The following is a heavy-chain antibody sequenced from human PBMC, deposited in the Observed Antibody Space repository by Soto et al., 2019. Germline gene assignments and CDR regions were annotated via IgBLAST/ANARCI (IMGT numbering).Heavy chain of an antibody. CDR1: GYRFTTYQ. Sequence: ASVKVSCRASGYRFTTYQMHWVRQAPGQGLEWMGTINPSGGSTSYAQRFQGRVTMTRDTSTSKVYVEVNSLRSEDTALYYCARGDSNGWYFDYWGQGTLVTVS. J-gene: IGHJ4*02. CDR2: INPSGGST. D-gene: IGHD6-19*01. CDR3: ARGDSNGWYFDY. V-gene: IGHV1-46*01.